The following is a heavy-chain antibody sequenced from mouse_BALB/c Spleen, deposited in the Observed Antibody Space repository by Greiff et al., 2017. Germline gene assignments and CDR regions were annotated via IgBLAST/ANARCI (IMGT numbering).Heavy chain of an antibody. V-gene: IGHV5-9-4*01. Sequence: EVQLVESGGGLVKPGGSLKLSCAASGFTFSSYAMSWVRQSPEKRLEWVAEISSGGSYTYYPDTVTGRFTISRDNAKNTLYLEMSSLRSEDTAMYYCARDDYDGRGFAYWGQGTLVTVSA. D-gene: IGHD2-4*01. CDR2: ISSGGSYT. CDR1: GFTFSSYA. J-gene: IGHJ3*01. CDR3: ARDDYDGRGFAY.